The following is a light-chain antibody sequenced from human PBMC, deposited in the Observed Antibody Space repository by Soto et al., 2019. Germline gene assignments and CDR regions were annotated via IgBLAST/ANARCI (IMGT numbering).Light chain of an antibody. CDR3: QQYYSIPYT. J-gene: IGKJ2*01. Sequence: DIVMTQSPDSLAVSLGERATINCKSSQSVLYNSDNKNYLIWYQQKPGQPPKLLIYWASTRESGVPDRFSGSGSGTDFTLTISRLQAEDVAVYYCQQYYSIPYTFGQGTKLEIK. CDR1: QSVLYNSDNKNY. V-gene: IGKV4-1*01. CDR2: WAS.